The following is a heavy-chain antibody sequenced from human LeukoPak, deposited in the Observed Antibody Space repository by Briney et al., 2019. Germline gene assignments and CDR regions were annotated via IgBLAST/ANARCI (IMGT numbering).Heavy chain of an antibody. D-gene: IGHD6-13*01. J-gene: IGHJ4*02. V-gene: IGHV3-30-3*01. CDR3: ARDPIAAAGTTGDY. CDR1: GFTFSSYA. Sequence: GGSLRLSCEASGFTFSSYAMHWVRQAPGKGLEWVAVISYDGSNKYYADSVKGRFTISRDNSKNTLYLQMNSLRAEDTAVYYCARDPIAAAGTTGDYWGQGTLVTVSS. CDR2: ISYDGSNK.